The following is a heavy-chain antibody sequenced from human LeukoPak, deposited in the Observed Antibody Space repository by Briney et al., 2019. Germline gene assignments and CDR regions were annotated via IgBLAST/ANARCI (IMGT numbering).Heavy chain of an antibody. CDR2: ISGSGSSI. V-gene: IGHV3-48*03. CDR1: VFSFSNYA. Sequence: RTGGSLRLSCAASVFSFSNYAMNWVRQAPGKGLEWIAHISGSGSSIHYADSVKGRVTISRDNAKNSLYLQMNSLRAEDTAVYYCARGDSGSYYSGYWGQGTLVTVSS. CDR3: ARGDSGSYYSGY. D-gene: IGHD1-26*01. J-gene: IGHJ4*02.